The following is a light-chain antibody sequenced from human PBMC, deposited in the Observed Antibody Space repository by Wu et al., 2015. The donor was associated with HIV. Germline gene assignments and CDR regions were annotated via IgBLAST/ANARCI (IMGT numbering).Light chain of an antibody. V-gene: IGKV3-15*01. CDR2: GAS. CDR1: QSVNVY. J-gene: IGKJ2*01. Sequence: EILMTQSPATLSVSPGERATLSCRASQSVNVYLAWFLQKPGQAPRLLIYGASTRATGVPARFSGSGSGTKFTFTISSLQPDDFATYYCQQYDSYPYTYGQGTKLEIK. CDR3: QQYDSYPYT.